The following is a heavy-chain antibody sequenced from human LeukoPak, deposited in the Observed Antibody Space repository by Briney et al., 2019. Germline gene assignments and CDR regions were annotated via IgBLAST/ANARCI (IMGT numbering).Heavy chain of an antibody. V-gene: IGHV1-69*06. Sequence: ASVKVSCKASGGTFSSYAISWVRQASGQGLEWMGGIIPIFGTANYAQKFQGRVTITADKSTSTAYMELSSLRSEDTAVYYCAREVPCSSTSCYAGSWGQGTLVTVSS. CDR3: AREVPCSSTSCYAGS. J-gene: IGHJ4*02. CDR1: GGTFSSYA. D-gene: IGHD2-2*01. CDR2: IIPIFGTA.